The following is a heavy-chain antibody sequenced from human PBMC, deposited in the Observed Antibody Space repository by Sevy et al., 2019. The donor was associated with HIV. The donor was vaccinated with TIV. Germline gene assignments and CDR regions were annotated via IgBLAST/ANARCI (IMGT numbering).Heavy chain of an antibody. J-gene: IGHJ4*02. CDR1: GYSFTSYW. CDR3: EKHYSNYDIDY. CDR2: IDPSDSYT. D-gene: IGHD4-4*01. V-gene: IGHV5-10-1*01. Sequence: GESLKISCKGSGYSFTSYWISWVRQMPGKGLEWMGRIDPSDSYTNYSPSFQGHVTISADKSISTAYLQWSSLKASDTDMYYCEKHYSNYDIDYWGQGTLVTVSS.